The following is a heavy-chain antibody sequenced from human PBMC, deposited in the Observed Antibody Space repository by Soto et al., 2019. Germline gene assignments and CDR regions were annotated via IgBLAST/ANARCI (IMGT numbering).Heavy chain of an antibody. CDR3: ASLMIRETIDF. D-gene: IGHD3-10*01. CDR1: GFTFGSYW. Sequence: EVQLVESGGGLVQPGGSLRLSCEASGFTFGSYWMNWVRQAPGKGLGWVSRINAEGTTTFYADSVKGRFTISRDNAKNTLYLDMHSLGAEDTAVYFCASLMIRETIDFWGQGTLVTVSP. CDR2: INAEGTTT. V-gene: IGHV3-74*01. J-gene: IGHJ4*02.